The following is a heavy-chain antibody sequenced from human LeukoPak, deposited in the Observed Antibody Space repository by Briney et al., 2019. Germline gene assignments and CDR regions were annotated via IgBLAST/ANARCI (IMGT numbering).Heavy chain of an antibody. Sequence: SETLSLTCTVSGGSISSYYWSWIRQPPGKGLEWIGYIYYSGSTNYNPSLKSRVTISVDTSKNQFSLKLSSVTAADTAVYYCARFYYGSGSALGYWGQGTLVTVSS. CDR3: ARFYYGSGSALGY. J-gene: IGHJ4*02. V-gene: IGHV4-59*01. D-gene: IGHD3-10*01. CDR2: IYYSGST. CDR1: GGSISSYY.